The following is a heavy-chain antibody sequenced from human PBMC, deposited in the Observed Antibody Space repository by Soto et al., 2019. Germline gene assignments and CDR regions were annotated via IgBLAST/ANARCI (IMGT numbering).Heavy chain of an antibody. J-gene: IGHJ5*02. CDR2: ISVSGSDT. V-gene: IGHV3-23*01. CDR3: GKDEAVTGTMAFEP. D-gene: IGHD6-19*01. CDR1: GFTFSNYA. Sequence: GGSLRLSCEASGFTFSNYAMSWVRQAPGKGLEWVSVISVSGSDTYYADSVKGRFTISRDNSKNTLYLQMNSLRAEDTAVYCWGKDEAVTGTMAFEPWGQGTLVTVSS.